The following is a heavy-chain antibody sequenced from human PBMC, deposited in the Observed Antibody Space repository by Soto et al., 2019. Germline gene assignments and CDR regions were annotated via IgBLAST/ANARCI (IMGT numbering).Heavy chain of an antibody. CDR1: GGTFSSYA. CDR3: ARASASYDFLMCGGMDV. Sequence: SVKVSCKAPGGTFSSYAISWVRQAPGQGLEWMGGIIPIFGTAKYAQKFQGRGTITADESTSTAYMELSSLRSEDTAVYYCARASASYDFLMCGGMDVWGQVPTVPVSS. J-gene: IGHJ6*02. D-gene: IGHD3-9*01. CDR2: IIPIFGTA. V-gene: IGHV1-69*13.